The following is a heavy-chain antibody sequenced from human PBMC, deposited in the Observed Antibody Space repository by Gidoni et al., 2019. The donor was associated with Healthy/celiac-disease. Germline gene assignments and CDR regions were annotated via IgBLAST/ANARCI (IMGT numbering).Heavy chain of an antibody. Sequence: EVQLVESGGGLVQPGGSLRLSCAASGFTFSSYEMNWVRQAPGKGLECVSYISSSGSTIYYADSVKGRFTISRDNAKNSLYLQMNSLRAEDTAVYYCARDRISSSWDRGYYYYYGMDVWGQGTTVTVSS. D-gene: IGHD6-13*01. CDR1: GFTFSSYE. J-gene: IGHJ6*02. CDR2: ISSSGSTI. CDR3: ARDRISSSWDRGYYYYYGMDV. V-gene: IGHV3-48*03.